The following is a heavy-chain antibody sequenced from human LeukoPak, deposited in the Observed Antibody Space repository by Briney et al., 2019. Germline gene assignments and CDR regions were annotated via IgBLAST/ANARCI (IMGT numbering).Heavy chain of an antibody. CDR2: INAGNGNT. V-gene: IGHV1-3*03. Sequence: ASVKVSCNASGYTFTSYAMHWVRQAPGQRLEWMGWINAGNGNTKYSQEFQGRVTITRDTSASTAYMELSSLRSEDMAVYYCARDGITGTRDAFDIWGQGTMVTVSS. CDR1: GYTFTSYA. J-gene: IGHJ3*02. D-gene: IGHD1-20*01. CDR3: ARDGITGTRDAFDI.